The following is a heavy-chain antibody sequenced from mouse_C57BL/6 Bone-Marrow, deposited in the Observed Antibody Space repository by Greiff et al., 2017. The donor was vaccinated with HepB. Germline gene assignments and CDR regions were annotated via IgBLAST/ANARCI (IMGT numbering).Heavy chain of an antibody. Sequence: QVQLQQPGTELVKPGASVKLSCKASGYTFTSYWMHWVKQRPGQGLEWIGNINPSNGGTNYNEKFKSKATLTVDKSSSTAYMQLNSLRSVVSAVYYLARRGVPYYFDYGGQGTTLTGSS. V-gene: IGHV1-53*01. CDR3: ARRGVPYYFDY. CDR1: GYTFTSYW. J-gene: IGHJ2*01. CDR2: INPSNGGT.